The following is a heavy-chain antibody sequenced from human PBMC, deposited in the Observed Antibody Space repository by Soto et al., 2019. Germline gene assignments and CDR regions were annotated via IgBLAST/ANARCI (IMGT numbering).Heavy chain of an antibody. Sequence: QVQLVQSRAEVKKPGSSVRVSCKASAGTFSSYTINWVRQAPGQGLEWMGRIIPMLGMSNYALRFQGRVTSIADKSTTTAYIELNSLRSDDTAVYYCATSYVSGSRAFDHWGQGTLVTVSS. V-gene: IGHV1-69*02. CDR3: ATSYVSGSRAFDH. CDR1: AGTFSSYT. D-gene: IGHD3-10*01. CDR2: IIPMLGMS. J-gene: IGHJ4*02.